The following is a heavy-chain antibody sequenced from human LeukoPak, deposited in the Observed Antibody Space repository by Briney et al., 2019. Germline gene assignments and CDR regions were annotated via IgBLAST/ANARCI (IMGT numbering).Heavy chain of an antibody. CDR1: VYTFTSYD. J-gene: IGHJ4*02. D-gene: IGHD7-27*01. Sequence: ASVKVSCKASVYTFTSYDFNWVRQATGQRPEWMGWMSPNSGDTGYAQKFQDRVTMTRNTSISTAYMELSSLRSDDTAVYYCARGTPNWGYDYWGPGTLVTVSS. V-gene: IGHV1-8*01. CDR3: ARGTPNWGYDY. CDR2: MSPNSGDT.